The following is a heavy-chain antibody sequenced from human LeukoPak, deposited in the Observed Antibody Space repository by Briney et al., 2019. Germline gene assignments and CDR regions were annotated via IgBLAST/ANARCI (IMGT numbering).Heavy chain of an antibody. J-gene: IGHJ6*03. D-gene: IGHD6-13*01. CDR3: AKPRYSSSWSYYYYMDV. V-gene: IGHV3-33*06. CDR2: IWYDGSNK. CDR1: GFTFSSYG. Sequence: GGSLRLSCAASGFTFSSYGMHWVRQAPGKGLEWVAVIWYDGSNKYYADSVKGRFTISRDNSKNTLYLQMNSLRAEDTAVYYCAKPRYSSSWSYYYYMDVCGKGTTVTVSS.